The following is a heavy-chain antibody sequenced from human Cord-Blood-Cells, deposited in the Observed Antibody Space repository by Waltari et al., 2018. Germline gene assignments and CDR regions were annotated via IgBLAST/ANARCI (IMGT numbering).Heavy chain of an antibody. CDR3: ARFPSTGDRAFDL. Sequence: QVQLQESGPGLVKPSETLSLTCTVSGGSISSHYWSWIRQPPGKGLEWIGYIYYRGSTNYNPSLKSRVTISVDTSKNQFSLKLSSVTAADTAVYYCARFPSTGDRAFDLWGRGTLVTVSS. V-gene: IGHV4-59*11. D-gene: IGHD7-27*01. J-gene: IGHJ2*01. CDR1: GGSISSHY. CDR2: IYYRGST.